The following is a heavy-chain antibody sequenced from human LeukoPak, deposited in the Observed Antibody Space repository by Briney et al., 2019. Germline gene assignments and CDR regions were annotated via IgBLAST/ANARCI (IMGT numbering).Heavy chain of an antibody. V-gene: IGHV6-1*01. CDR1: GDSVSSNSVT. D-gene: IGHD6-19*01. CDR2: TYYRSKWYN. CDR3: TRGAVAHMYYFDY. Sequence: SQTLSLTCAISGDSVSSNSVTWNWIRQSPSRGLEWLGRTYYRSKWYNDYAISVKSRIAIDPDTSKNQCSLRLNSVTPEDTALYYCTRGAVAHMYYFDYWGQGTLVTVSS. J-gene: IGHJ4*02.